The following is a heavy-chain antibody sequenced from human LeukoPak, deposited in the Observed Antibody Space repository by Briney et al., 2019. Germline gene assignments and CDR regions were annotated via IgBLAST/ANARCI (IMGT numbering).Heavy chain of an antibody. CDR3: AKGCLSCDNSGYY. V-gene: IGHV3-30*04. J-gene: IGHJ4*02. CDR1: GFIFSSYA. D-gene: IGHD1-26*01. Sequence: GGSLRLSCEASGFIFSSYAMHWVRQAPVSGLEWVAVISYDGSNKYYADSVKGRFTISRDNSKNTLYLQMNSLRAEDTAVYYCAKGCLSCDNSGYYWGLGTLVTVSS. CDR2: ISYDGSNK.